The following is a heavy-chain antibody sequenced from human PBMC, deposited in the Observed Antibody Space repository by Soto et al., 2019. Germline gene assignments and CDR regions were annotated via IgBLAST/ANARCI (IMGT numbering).Heavy chain of an antibody. CDR3: ARDFPPPALVSPLGSGKYYYYGMDV. CDR2: GST. Sequence: GSTYYNPSLKSRVTISVDTSKNQFSLKLSSVTAADTAVYYCARDFPPPALVSPLGSGKYYYYGMDVWGQGTTVTVSS. D-gene: IGHD3-10*01. J-gene: IGHJ6*02. V-gene: IGHV4-31*02.